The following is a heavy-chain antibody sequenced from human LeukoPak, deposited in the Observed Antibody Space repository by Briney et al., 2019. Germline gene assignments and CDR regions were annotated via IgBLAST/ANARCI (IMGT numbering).Heavy chain of an antibody. CDR2: ISYDGSNK. D-gene: IGHD3-22*01. V-gene: IGHV3-30-3*01. Sequence: PGRSLRLSCAASGFTFSSYAMHWVRQAPGKGLEWVAVISYDGSNKYYADSVKGRFTISRDNSKNTLYLQMNSLRAEDTAVYYCARVVFLSYDSSGYDYWGQGTLVTVSS. J-gene: IGHJ4*02. CDR3: ARVVFLSYDSSGYDY. CDR1: GFTFSSYA.